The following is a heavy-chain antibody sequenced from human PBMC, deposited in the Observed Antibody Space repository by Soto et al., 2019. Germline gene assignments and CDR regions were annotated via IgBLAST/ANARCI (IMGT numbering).Heavy chain of an antibody. Sequence: SETLSLTCTVSGGSITSYFWTWIRQPPGKGLEWIGYIYHRGNTNYNPSLKSRVTFSVDTSKNQFSLKLSSVTAADTAVYYCARDKYYDSTGTFDFWGQGTLDTVSS. CDR3: ARDKYYDSTGTFDF. J-gene: IGHJ4*02. V-gene: IGHV4-59*01. D-gene: IGHD3-22*01. CDR1: GGSITSYF. CDR2: IYHRGNT.